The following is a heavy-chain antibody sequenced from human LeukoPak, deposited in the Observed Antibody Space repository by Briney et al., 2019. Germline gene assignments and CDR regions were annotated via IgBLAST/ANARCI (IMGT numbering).Heavy chain of an antibody. D-gene: IGHD2/OR15-2a*01. CDR1: GGSISSSSYY. CDR2: IYYSGST. CDR3: ARNRKEKGFDP. V-gene: IGHV4-39*07. Sequence: SETLSLTCTVSGGSISSSSYYWGWIRQPPGKGLEWIGSIYYSGSTYYNPSLKSRVTISVDTSKNQFSLKLSSVTAADTAVYYGARNRKEKGFDPWAQGTLVTVSS. J-gene: IGHJ5*02.